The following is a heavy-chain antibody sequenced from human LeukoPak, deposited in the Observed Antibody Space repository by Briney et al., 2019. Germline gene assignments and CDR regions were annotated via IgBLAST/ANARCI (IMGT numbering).Heavy chain of an antibody. CDR2: IYYSGST. D-gene: IGHD2-2*01. J-gene: IGHJ4*02. CDR1: GGSISSYY. V-gene: IGHV4-59*01. CDR3: ARAQDIVVVPAANNPFDY. Sequence: SETLSLTCTVSGGSISSYYWSWIRQPPGKGLEWIGYIYYSGSTNYNPSLKSRVTISVDTSKNQFSLKLSSVTAADTAVYYCARAQDIVVVPAANNPFDYWGQGTLVTVSS.